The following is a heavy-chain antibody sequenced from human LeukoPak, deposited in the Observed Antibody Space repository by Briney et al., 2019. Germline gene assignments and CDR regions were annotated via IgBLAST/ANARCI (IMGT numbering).Heavy chain of an antibody. D-gene: IGHD2-15*01. CDR1: GFTFSSYE. CDR2: SSSSGSTI. J-gene: IGHJ4*02. Sequence: PGGSLRLSCAASGFTFSSYEMNWVRQAPGKGLEWVSYSSSSGSTIYYTDSVKGRFTISRDNAKNSLYLQMNSLRAEDTAVYYCARDPGCSGGSCYSSFDYWGQGTLVTVSS. CDR3: ARDPGCSGGSCYSSFDY. V-gene: IGHV3-48*03.